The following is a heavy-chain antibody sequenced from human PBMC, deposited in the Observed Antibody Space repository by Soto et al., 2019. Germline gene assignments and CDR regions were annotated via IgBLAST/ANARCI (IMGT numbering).Heavy chain of an antibody. CDR3: AKWLRGGSYYCDF. D-gene: IGHD2-15*01. CDR1: GFTFSSYA. J-gene: IGHJ3*01. V-gene: IGHV3-23*01. CDR2: VDSSHNT. Sequence: QPGGSLRLSCQASGFTFSSYAMSWVRQAPGKGLEWVALVDSSHNTFYPASVKGRFTVSRDNSRNTLYLQMNSLRAEDTALYYCAKWLRGGSYYCDFWRQGTMVTVSS.